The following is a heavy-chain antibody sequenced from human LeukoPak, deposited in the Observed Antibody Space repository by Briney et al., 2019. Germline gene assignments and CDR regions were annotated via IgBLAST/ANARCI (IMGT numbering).Heavy chain of an antibody. J-gene: IGHJ4*02. Sequence: PSETLSLTCTVSGGSISSYYWSWIRQPPGKGLEWIGYIYYSGSTNYHPSLKSRVTISVDTSTNQFSLKLSSVTAADTAVYYCARGRPVAATHYWGQGTLVTVSS. CDR3: ARGRPVAATHY. CDR1: GGSISSYY. CDR2: IYYSGST. V-gene: IGHV4-59*01. D-gene: IGHD2-15*01.